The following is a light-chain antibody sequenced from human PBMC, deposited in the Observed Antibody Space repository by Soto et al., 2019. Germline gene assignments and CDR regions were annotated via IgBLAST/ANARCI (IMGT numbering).Light chain of an antibody. CDR2: DVS. CDR1: SSDVGGYNH. Sequence: QSVLTQPASVSGSPGQSITISCTGTSSDVGGYNHVSSYQHHPGKAPKVIIYDVSNRPSGVSNRFSGSKSGNTASLTFSGLQAEDEADYYCSSYTSSSTYVFGTGTKVTDL. CDR3: SSYTSSSTYV. J-gene: IGLJ1*01. V-gene: IGLV2-14*03.